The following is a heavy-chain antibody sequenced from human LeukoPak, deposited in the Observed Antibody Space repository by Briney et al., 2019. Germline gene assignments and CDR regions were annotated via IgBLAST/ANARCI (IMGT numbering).Heavy chain of an antibody. CDR2: ISDSGGST. D-gene: IGHD3-3*01. J-gene: IGHJ4*02. CDR3: AKDLITLFGVVLNY. V-gene: IGHV3-23*01. CDR1: GFTFCSYA. Sequence: GVSLRLSCAASGFTFCSYAMSWVRQAPGKGLEWVSAISDSGGSTYYADSVKGRFTISRDNSRNTLYLQMNSLRAEDTAVYYCAKDLITLFGVVLNYWGQGTLVTVSS.